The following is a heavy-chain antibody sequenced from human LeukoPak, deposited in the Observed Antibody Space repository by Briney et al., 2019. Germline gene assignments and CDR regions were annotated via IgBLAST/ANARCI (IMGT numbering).Heavy chain of an antibody. CDR2: ISAYNGNT. CDR1: GYTFTSYG. Sequence: ASVKVSCMASGYTFTSYGISWVRQAPGQGLEWMGWISAYNGNTNYAQKLQGRVTMTRDTSISTAYMELSRLRSDDTAVYYCASSYYYYYYMDVWGKGTTVTVSS. V-gene: IGHV1-18*01. J-gene: IGHJ6*03. CDR3: ASSYYYYYYMDV.